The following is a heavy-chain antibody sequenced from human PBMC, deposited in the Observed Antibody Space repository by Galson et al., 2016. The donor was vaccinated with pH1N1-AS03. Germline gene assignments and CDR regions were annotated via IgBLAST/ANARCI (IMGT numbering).Heavy chain of an antibody. Sequence: SLRLSCAASGFTFSSYGMHWVRQASGKGLEWVGRIRSKTDNYATAYAASVNGKFTIFRDDSKGTLYLQMNSLKTEDTAVYYCSTGLLWFDFFEFWGPGTLVTVSS. V-gene: IGHV3-73*01. CDR1: GFTFSSYG. J-gene: IGHJ4*02. CDR3: STGLLWFDFFEF. D-gene: IGHD2-21*02. CDR2: IRSKTDNYAT.